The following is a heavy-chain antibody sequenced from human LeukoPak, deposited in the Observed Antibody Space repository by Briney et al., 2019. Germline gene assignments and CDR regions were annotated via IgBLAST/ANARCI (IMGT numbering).Heavy chain of an antibody. CDR1: GFSFNRYW. CDR3: ARDWMQAWYTFDY. D-gene: IGHD2-8*01. J-gene: IGHJ4*01. Sequence: PGGSLRLSCEASGFSFNRYWMSWVRQAPGRGLEWVANIKEDGSEKSYMGSVKGRFIISRDNAKNTLYLRMSSLRPEDTAVYYCARDWMQAWYTFDYWGHGALVTVSS. CDR2: IKEDGSEK. V-gene: IGHV3-7*01.